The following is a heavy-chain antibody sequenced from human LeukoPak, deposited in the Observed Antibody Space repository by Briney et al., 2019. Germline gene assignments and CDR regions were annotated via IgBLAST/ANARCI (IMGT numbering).Heavy chain of an antibody. V-gene: IGHV1-18*01. CDR3: GRQVDIGMALPDY. CDR1: GDTFTSYG. J-gene: IGHJ4*02. CDR2: IIAYIGNT. Sequence: AALKVSCKASGDTFTSYGMSWGPRAPGHGLWRMCWIIAYIGNTNYAQKLQSRVTISTDTSTSTACMELRSVRSDDTALYYCGRQVDIGMALPDYWGQGTLVTVSS. D-gene: IGHD5-18*01.